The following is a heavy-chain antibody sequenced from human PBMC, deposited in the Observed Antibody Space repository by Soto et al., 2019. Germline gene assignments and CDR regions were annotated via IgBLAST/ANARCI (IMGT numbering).Heavy chain of an antibody. CDR3: ARDDVWRAAAGTLEWFDP. Sequence: PGGSLRLSCAASGFTFSSYGMHWVRQAPGKGLEWVAVIWYDGSNKYYADSVKGRFTISRDNSKNTLYLQMNSLRAEDTAVYYCARDDVWRAAAGTLEWFDPWGQGTLVTVSS. CDR2: IWYDGSNK. CDR1: GFTFSSYG. D-gene: IGHD6-13*01. J-gene: IGHJ5*02. V-gene: IGHV3-33*01.